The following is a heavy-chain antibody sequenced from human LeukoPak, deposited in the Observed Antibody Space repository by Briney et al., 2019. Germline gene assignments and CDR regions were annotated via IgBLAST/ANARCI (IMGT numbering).Heavy chain of an antibody. CDR1: GYSISSGSYY. J-gene: IGHJ4*02. D-gene: IGHD2-8*01. Sequence: SETLSLTCSVSGYSISSGSYYWGWIRQPPGKGLEWIASIYYSGSTYYNPSLKSRVTISVDTSKNQFSLKLNSVTAADTAVYYCARHPLMGFDYWGQGTPVTVSS. CDR3: ARHPLMGFDY. CDR2: IYYSGST. V-gene: IGHV4-39*01.